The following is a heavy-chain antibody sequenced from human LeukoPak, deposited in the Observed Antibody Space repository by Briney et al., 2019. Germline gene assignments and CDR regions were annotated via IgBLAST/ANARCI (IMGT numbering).Heavy chain of an antibody. CDR2: IYHSGST. CDR1: GGSISSGGYY. D-gene: IGHD3-3*01. J-gene: IGHJ5*02. V-gene: IGHV4-30-2*01. CDR3: ARVSQGDFWGVGDWFDP. Sequence: SETLSLTCTVSGGSISSGGYYWSWIRQPPGKGLEWIGYIYHSGSTYYNPSLKSRVTISVDRSKNQFSLKLSSVTAADTAVYYCARVSQGDFWGVGDWFDPWGQGTLVTVSS.